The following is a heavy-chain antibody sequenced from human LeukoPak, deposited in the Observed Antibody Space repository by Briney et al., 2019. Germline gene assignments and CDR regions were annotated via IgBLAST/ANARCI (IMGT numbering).Heavy chain of an antibody. J-gene: IGHJ4*02. CDR1: GGTFSSYA. D-gene: IGHD1-20*01. CDR2: IIPIFGTA. V-gene: IGHV1-69*13. CDR3: ARNPITKYNWNLYFDY. Sequence: SVKVSCKASGGTFSSYAISWVRQAPGQGLEWMGGIIPIFGTANYAQKFQGRVTITADESTSTAYMELSSLRSEDTAVYYCARNPITKYNWNLYFDYWGQGTLVTVSS.